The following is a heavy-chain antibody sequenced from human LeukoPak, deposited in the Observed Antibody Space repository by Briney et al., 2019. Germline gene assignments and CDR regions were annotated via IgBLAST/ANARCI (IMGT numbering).Heavy chain of an antibody. V-gene: IGHV1-24*01. Sequence: ASVKVSCKVSGYTLSELSTHWVRQAPGKGLEWMGSFDPEYGEMIYAQKFQGRVTMTEDTSTDTAYMELSSLRSEDTAVYYCARGRRPIVVVPDDIHKPLNYFDPWGQGTLVTVSS. CDR1: GYTLSELS. CDR2: FDPEYGEM. CDR3: ARGRRPIVVVPDDIHKPLNYFDP. D-gene: IGHD2-2*01. J-gene: IGHJ5*02.